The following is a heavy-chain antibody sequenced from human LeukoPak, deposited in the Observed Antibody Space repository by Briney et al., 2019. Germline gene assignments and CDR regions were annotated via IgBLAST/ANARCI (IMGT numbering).Heavy chain of an antibody. CDR1: GYTFTSYY. Sequence: ASVKVSCKASGYTFTSYYMHWVRQAPGQGLEWMGVIIPSGGSTIYAQKFQGRVTMTRDTSTSTVYMELSSLRSEDTAVYYCARELYPYSSDYDYWGQGTLATVSS. J-gene: IGHJ4*02. D-gene: IGHD6-19*01. CDR2: IIPSGGST. V-gene: IGHV1-46*01. CDR3: ARELYPYSSDYDY.